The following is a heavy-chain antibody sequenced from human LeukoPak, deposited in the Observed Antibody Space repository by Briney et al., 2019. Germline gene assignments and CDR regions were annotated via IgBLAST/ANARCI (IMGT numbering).Heavy chain of an antibody. CDR2: IYYSGNT. CDR1: GGSISPYY. J-gene: IGHJ4*02. D-gene: IGHD3-10*02. CDR3: ARSTGSTMFIDY. V-gene: IGHV4-59*01. Sequence: SETLSLTCTVSGGSISPYYWSWIRQPPGKGLEWLGYIYYSGNTDYNTSLKSRVAISVDTYKNQFSLKLSSVTAADTAVYYCARSTGSTMFIDYWGQGTLVTVSS.